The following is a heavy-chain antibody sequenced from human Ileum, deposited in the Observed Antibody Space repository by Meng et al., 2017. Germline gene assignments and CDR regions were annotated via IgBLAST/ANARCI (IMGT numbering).Heavy chain of an antibody. Sequence: QVQLQQWGEGLLKPSETLSLTCAVYGGSFSGYYWSWIRQPPGKGLEWIGEINHSGSTNYNPSLKSRVTISVDTSKNQFSLKLSSVTAADTAVYYCARGGHDSSGYYSFDYWGQGTLVTVSS. J-gene: IGHJ4*02. CDR1: GGSFSGYY. CDR3: ARGGHDSSGYYSFDY. D-gene: IGHD3-22*01. CDR2: INHSGST. V-gene: IGHV4-34*01.